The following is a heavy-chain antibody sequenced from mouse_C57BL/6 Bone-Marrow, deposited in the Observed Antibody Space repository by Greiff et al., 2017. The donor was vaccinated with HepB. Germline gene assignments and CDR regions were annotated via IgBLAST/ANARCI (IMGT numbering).Heavy chain of an antibody. D-gene: IGHD2-3*01. CDR2: LWRGGST. Sequence: VQLQQSGPGLVQPSQSLSITCTVSGFSLTSYGVHWVRQSPGKGLEWLGVLWRGGSTDYNAAFMSRLSITKDNSKSQVFFKMNSLQADDTAIYYCAKNRWLLQSYAMDCWGQGTSVTVSS. CDR1: GFSLTSYG. J-gene: IGHJ4*01. V-gene: IGHV2-5*01. CDR3: AKNRWLLQSYAMDC.